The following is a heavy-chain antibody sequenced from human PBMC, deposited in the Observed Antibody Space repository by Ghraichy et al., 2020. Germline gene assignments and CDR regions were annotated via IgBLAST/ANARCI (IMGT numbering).Heavy chain of an antibody. CDR3: ATAGYMVQNRYISDAFDI. J-gene: IGHJ3*02. D-gene: IGHD3-10*01. CDR1: GYTLTELS. V-gene: IGHV1-24*01. CDR2: FDSEDGET. Sequence: ASVKVSCKVSGYTLTELSMHWVRQAPGKGLEWMRGFDSEDGETIYAQKFQDRVTMTEDTSTDTAYMELSSLRSEDTAVYYCATAGYMVQNRYISDAFDIWGQGTMVTVSS.